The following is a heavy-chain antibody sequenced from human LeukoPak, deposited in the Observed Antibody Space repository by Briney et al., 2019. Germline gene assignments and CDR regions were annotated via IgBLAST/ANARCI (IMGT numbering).Heavy chain of an antibody. Sequence: GGSLRLSCAASGFTFSSYSMNWVRQAPGKGLEWVSSISSSSSYIYYADSVKGRFTISRDNAKNSLYLQMNSLRAEDTAVYYCARDSHPFNCGGDCYHQNWGQGTLVTVSS. CDR2: ISSSSSYI. J-gene: IGHJ4*02. V-gene: IGHV3-21*01. CDR1: GFTFSSYS. CDR3: ARDSHPFNCGGDCYHQN. D-gene: IGHD2-21*02.